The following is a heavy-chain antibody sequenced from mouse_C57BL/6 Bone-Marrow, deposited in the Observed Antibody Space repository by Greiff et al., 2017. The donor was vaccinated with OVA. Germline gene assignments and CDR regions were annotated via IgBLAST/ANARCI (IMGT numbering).Heavy chain of an antibody. CDR1: GYTFTSYG. J-gene: IGHJ1*03. Sequence: VHLVESGAELARPGASVKLSCKASGYTFTSYGISWVKQRTGQGLEWIGEIYPRSGNTYYNEKFKGKATLTADKSSSTAYMELRSLTSEDSAVYFCAREGAYWCFDVWGTGTTVTVSS. CDR2: IYPRSGNT. CDR3: AREGAYWCFDV. V-gene: IGHV1-81*01.